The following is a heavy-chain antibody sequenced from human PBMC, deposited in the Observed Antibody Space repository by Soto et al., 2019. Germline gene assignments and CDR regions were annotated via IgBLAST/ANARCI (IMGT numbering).Heavy chain of an antibody. J-gene: IGHJ6*01. Sequence: QVQLVESGGGVVQPGRSLRLSCAASGFTFSSYAMHWVRQAPGKGLEWVAVISYDGSNKYYADSVKGRFTISRDNSKNTLYLQMNSLRAEDTAVYYCARDIVVVVAASGEDYYYYYGMDVW. V-gene: IGHV3-30-3*01. CDR3: ARDIVVVVAASGEDYYYYYGMDV. D-gene: IGHD2-15*01. CDR2: ISYDGSNK. CDR1: GFTFSSYA.